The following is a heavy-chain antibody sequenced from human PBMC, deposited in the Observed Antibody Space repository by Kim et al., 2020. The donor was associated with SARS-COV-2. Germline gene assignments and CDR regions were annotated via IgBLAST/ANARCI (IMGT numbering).Heavy chain of an antibody. CDR3: AKGGISWSFDY. D-gene: IGHD6-13*01. CDR2: GT. V-gene: IGHV3-23*01. Sequence: GTTYADSVQGRFTISRDPSKNTLYLQMNSLRADDTAVYYCAKGGISWSFDYWGQGILVTVSS. J-gene: IGHJ4*02.